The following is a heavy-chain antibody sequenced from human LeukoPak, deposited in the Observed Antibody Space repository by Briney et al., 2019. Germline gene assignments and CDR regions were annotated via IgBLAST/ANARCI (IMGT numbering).Heavy chain of an antibody. CDR1: GLALRNFA. CDR2: ITSDDFNQ. Sequence: GGSLRLSCAASGLALRNFAMAWVRQAPGKGLEWVATITSDDFNQHYKHSVEGRFIISRDTSMNTLYLQMCGLRAEDTAKYFCASQLGWTLTHWGQGALVTVSS. J-gene: IGHJ4*02. V-gene: IGHV3-23*01. CDR3: ASQLGWTLTH. D-gene: IGHD7-27*01.